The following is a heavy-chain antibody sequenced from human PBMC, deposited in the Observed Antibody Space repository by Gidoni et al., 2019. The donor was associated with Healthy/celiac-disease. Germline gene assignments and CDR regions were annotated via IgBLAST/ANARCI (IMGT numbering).Heavy chain of an antibody. CDR1: RFTFSSYG. V-gene: IGHV3-33*01. J-gene: IGHJ4*02. CDR3: ARDPGGGFLDY. D-gene: IGHD2-8*02. CDR2: IWYDGSNK. Sequence: QVQLVGSGRGVVQPGRSLRLSCSASRFTFSSYGMPWGRPAPGKGLEWVAVIWYDGSNKYYADSVKGRFTSSRDNSKNTLYLQMNSLRAEDTAVYYCARDPGGGFLDYWGQGTLVTVSS.